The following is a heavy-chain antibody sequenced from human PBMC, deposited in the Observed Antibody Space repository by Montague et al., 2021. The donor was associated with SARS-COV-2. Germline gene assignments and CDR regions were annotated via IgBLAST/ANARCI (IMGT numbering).Heavy chain of an antibody. CDR3: ARVDNLVQGVLPAEDAFDI. CDR1: GGSISSGGYY. V-gene: IGHV4-31*03. Sequence: TLSLTCTVSGGSISSGGYYWSWIRQHPGKGLEWIGYIYYSGSTYYNPSLKSRVTISVDMSKNRFSLKLSSVTAADTAVYYCARVDNLVQGVLPAEDAFDIWGQGTMVTVSS. J-gene: IGHJ3*02. CDR2: IYYSGST. D-gene: IGHD3-10*01.